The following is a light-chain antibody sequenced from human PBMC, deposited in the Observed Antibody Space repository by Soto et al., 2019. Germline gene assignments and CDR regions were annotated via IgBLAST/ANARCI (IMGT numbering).Light chain of an antibody. CDR3: QQANTFPLT. J-gene: IGKJ5*01. CDR2: AAS. Sequence: DIQMTQSPSSVSASVGDRVTITCRASQDLSSWLAWYQQKPGKAPKLLFSAASSLQSGVPSRFSGSGSGTDFTLTINSLQPEDFATYYCQQANTFPLTFGQGTRLEIK. CDR1: QDLSSW. V-gene: IGKV1-12*01.